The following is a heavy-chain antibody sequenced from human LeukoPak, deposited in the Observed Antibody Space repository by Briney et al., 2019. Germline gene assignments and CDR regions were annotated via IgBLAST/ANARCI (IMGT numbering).Heavy chain of an antibody. Sequence: ASVKVSCKVSGYTLAELSMHWLRQVPGKGLEWMGNFDPEDGETIYAQIFQGRLTMTEDTSTDTAYMELSSLRSEDTAIYYCATDYHISWGQRTLVTVSS. CDR3: ATDYHIS. CDR1: GYTLAELS. CDR2: FDPEDGET. D-gene: IGHD2-21*01. J-gene: IGHJ5*02. V-gene: IGHV1-24*01.